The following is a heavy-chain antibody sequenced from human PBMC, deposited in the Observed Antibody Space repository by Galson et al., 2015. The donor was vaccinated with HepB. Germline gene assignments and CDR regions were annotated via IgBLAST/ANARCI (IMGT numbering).Heavy chain of an antibody. CDR1: GYTFTDYY. V-gene: IGHV1-69-2*01. CDR2: VDPEDGET. J-gene: IGHJ4*02. D-gene: IGHD6-6*01. Sequence: VKVSCKVSGYTFTDYYMHWVQQAPGKGLEWMGLVDPEDGETIYAEKFQGRVTITADTSTDTAYMELSSLRSEDTAMYYCARRGKRQGPSSSSREFFDYWGQGTLVTVSS. CDR3: ARRGKRQGPSSSSREFFDY.